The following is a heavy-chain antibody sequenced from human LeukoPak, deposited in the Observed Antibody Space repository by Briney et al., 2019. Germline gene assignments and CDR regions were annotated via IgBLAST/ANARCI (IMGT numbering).Heavy chain of an antibody. CDR3: ARDQDGGSRFDY. V-gene: IGHV4-59*01. CDR2: MYYSGST. D-gene: IGHD2-15*01. J-gene: IGHJ4*02. CDR1: GGSISSYY. Sequence: SETLSLTCTVSGGSISSYYWSWIRQPPGKGLEWIGYMYYSGSTNYNPSLKSRVTTSVDTSKNQFSLKLSSVTAADTAVYYCARDQDGGSRFDYWGQGTLVTVSS.